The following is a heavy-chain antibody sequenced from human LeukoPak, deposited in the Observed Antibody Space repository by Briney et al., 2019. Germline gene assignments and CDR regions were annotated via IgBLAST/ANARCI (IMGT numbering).Heavy chain of an antibody. V-gene: IGHV3-48*03. CDR2: ISSSGSTI. J-gene: IGHJ4*02. D-gene: IGHD1-1*01. Sequence: GGSLRLSCAASGFTFSSYEMNWVRQAPGKGLEWVSYISSSGSTIYYADSVKGRFTISRDNAKNSLYLQMNSLRADDTAVYYCARDRYPPNFDYWGQGTLVTVSS. CDR1: GFTFSSYE. CDR3: ARDRYPPNFDY.